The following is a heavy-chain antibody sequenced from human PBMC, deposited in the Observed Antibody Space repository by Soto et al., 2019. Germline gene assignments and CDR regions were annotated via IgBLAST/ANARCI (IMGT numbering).Heavy chain of an antibody. CDR2: INPNSGGT. Sequence: VASVKVSCKGSGYTFTGYYMHWVRQAPGQGLEWMGWINPNSGGTNYAQKFQGWVTMTRDTSISTAYMELSRLRSDDTAVYYCARSYCSGGSCYHVEYWGQGTLVTVSS. V-gene: IGHV1-2*04. CDR1: GYTFTGYY. CDR3: ARSYCSGGSCYHVEY. D-gene: IGHD2-15*01. J-gene: IGHJ4*02.